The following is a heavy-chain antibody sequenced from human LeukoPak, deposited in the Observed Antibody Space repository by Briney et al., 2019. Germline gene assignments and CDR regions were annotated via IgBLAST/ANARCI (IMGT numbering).Heavy chain of an antibody. CDR2: IYYTGIP. Sequence: SETLSLTCTVSGGSISGYYWSWIRQSPGKGLEWIGYIYYTGIPAYNPSLGSRVTISVDRSNNQFSLRLTSVTAADTAVYYCARLHSSRAEEFDPWGQGTLVTVSS. CDR1: GGSISGYY. J-gene: IGHJ5*02. V-gene: IGHV4-59*01. CDR3: ARLHSSRAEEFDP.